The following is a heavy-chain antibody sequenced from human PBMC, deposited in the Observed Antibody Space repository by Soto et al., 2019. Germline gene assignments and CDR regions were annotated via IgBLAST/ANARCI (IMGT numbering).Heavy chain of an antibody. V-gene: IGHV4-30-4*01. D-gene: IGHD5-18*01. Sequence: QVQLQESGPGLVKPSQTLSLTCTVSGGSISSGDYYWSWIRQPPGKGLEWIGYIYYSGSTYYNPYLKSRGNISVDTSKNQFSLKLSSVTAADTAVYYCARDLGYSYGFGYWGQGTLVTVSS. CDR1: GGSISSGDYY. CDR2: IYYSGST. J-gene: IGHJ4*02. CDR3: ARDLGYSYGFGY.